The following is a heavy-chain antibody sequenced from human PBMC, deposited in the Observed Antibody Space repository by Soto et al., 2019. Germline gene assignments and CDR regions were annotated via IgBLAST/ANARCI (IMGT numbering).Heavy chain of an antibody. CDR3: AKDLVILYSSGWYRFDY. CDR1: GFTFSSYA. V-gene: IGHV3-23*01. D-gene: IGHD6-19*01. Sequence: EVQLLESGGGLVQPGGSLRLSCAASGFTFSSYAMSWVRQAPGKGLEWVSAISGSGGSTYYADSVKGRFTISRDNSKNTLYLQMNSLRAEDTAVYYCAKDLVILYSSGWYRFDYWGQGTLVTVSS. CDR2: ISGSGGST. J-gene: IGHJ4*02.